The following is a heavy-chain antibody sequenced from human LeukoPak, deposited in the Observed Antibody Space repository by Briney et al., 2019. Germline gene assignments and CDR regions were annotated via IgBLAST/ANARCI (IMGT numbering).Heavy chain of an antibody. CDR1: GFTFRNFP. CDR2: ISGSGGST. J-gene: IGHJ4*02. CDR3: ARSERNWGEVSIDY. V-gene: IGHV3-23*01. D-gene: IGHD7-27*01. Sequence: GGSLRLSCAASGFTFRNFPMSWVRQAPGKGLEWVSAISGSGGSTYYADSVKGRFTISRDNSKNTLYLQMNSLRAEDTAVYYCARSERNWGEVSIDYWGQGTLVTVSS.